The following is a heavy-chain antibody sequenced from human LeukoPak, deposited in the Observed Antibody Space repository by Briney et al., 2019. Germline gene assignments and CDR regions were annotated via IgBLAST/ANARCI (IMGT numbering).Heavy chain of an antibody. CDR1: GGSISSYY. CDR3: ARRRTLGHYYDSSGYYYPFDY. CDR2: IYYSGST. D-gene: IGHD3-22*01. Sequence: PSETLSLTCTVSGGSISSYYWGWIRQPPGKGLEWIGSIYYSGSTYYNPSLKSRVTISVDTSKNQFSLKLSSVTAADTAVYYCARRRTLGHYYDSSGYYYPFDYWGQGTLVTVSS. J-gene: IGHJ4*02. V-gene: IGHV4-39*01.